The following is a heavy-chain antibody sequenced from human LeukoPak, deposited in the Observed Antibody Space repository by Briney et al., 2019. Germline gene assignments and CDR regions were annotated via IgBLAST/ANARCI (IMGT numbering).Heavy chain of an antibody. CDR2: VYHTGST. CDR1: GGSISSSY. D-gene: IGHD3-10*01. CDR3: ARAGWIITSGIDY. Sequence: SETLSLTCTVSGGSISSSYWSWIRQPPGKGLEWIGTVYHTGSTYYNPSLDSRVTISVDTSKNEFSLNLKSVTAADTAVYYCARAGWIITSGIDYWGQGALVTVSS. V-gene: IGHV4-59*08. J-gene: IGHJ4*02.